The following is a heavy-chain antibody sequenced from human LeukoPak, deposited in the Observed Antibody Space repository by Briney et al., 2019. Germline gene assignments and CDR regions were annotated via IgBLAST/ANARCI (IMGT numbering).Heavy chain of an antibody. CDR1: GDSIRGTSFY. J-gene: IGHJ6*03. CDR2: FYYSGST. Sequence: PPETLSLTCTVSGDSIRGTSFYWGWVRQPPEKGLEWIGSFYYSGSTYYNSALKGRVTISADTSKNQLSLNVSSVTAADTAVYYCARQYYHYYMDVWGKGTTVTVSS. CDR3: ARQYYHYYMDV. V-gene: IGHV4-39*07. D-gene: IGHD2/OR15-2a*01.